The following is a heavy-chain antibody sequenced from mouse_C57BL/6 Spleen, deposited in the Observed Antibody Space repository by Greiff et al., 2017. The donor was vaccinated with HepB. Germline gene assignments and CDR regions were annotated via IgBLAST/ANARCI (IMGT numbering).Heavy chain of an antibody. CDR1: GYTFTSYW. D-gene: IGHD1-1*01. J-gene: IGHJ1*03. CDR2: IDPSDSYT. Sequence: QVQLQQPGAELVMPGASVKLSCKASGYTFTSYWMHWVKQRPGQGLEWIGEIDPSDSYTHYNQKFKGKSTLTVDKSSSTAYMQLSSLTSEDSAVYYCARQHYGSTDWYFDVWGTGTTVTVSS. V-gene: IGHV1-69*01. CDR3: ARQHYGSTDWYFDV.